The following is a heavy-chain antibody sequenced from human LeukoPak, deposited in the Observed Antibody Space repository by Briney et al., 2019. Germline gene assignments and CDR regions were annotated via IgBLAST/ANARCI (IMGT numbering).Heavy chain of an antibody. CDR2: INPNSGGT. CDR1: GYTFTGYF. Sequence: GASVKVSCKASGYTFTGYFMHWVRQAPGQGLEWMGWINPNSGGTNYAQKFQGRVTMTRDTSISTAYMELSRLRSDDTAVYYCASASSGWYLGGYWVQGTLVTVSS. CDR3: ASASSGWYLGGY. V-gene: IGHV1-2*02. J-gene: IGHJ4*02. D-gene: IGHD6-19*01.